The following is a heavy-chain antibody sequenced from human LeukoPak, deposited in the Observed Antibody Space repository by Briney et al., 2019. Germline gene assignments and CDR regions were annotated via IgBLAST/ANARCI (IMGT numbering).Heavy chain of an antibody. CDR3: ARDLMIVMVEEEGSADY. CDR2: MSYSGSHR. CDR1: GFTFSSYE. Sequence: GGSLRLSCAASGFTFSSYEVNWVRQAPGEGRVWVSYMSYSGSHRFYADCVKGLFNISRDNAKNSVYLQMNRLRGEDTAVYYCARDLMIVMVEEEGSADYWGQGTLVTVSS. D-gene: IGHD3-22*01. V-gene: IGHV3-48*03. J-gene: IGHJ4*02.